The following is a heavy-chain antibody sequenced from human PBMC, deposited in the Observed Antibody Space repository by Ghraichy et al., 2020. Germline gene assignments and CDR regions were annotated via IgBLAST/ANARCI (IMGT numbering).Heavy chain of an antibody. CDR1: GFPFTTYN. CDR2: ISTSSYDI. V-gene: IGHV3-21*01. Sequence: GSLRLSCAASGFPFTTYNMNWVRQVPGKGLEWVSSISTSSYDIYYADSVKGRFTTSRDNAKNSLFLQLNSLRAEDTAVYYCARVNNGGYGALYHWGQGTLITVSS. J-gene: IGHJ5*02. CDR3: ARVNNGGYGALYH. D-gene: IGHD3-22*01.